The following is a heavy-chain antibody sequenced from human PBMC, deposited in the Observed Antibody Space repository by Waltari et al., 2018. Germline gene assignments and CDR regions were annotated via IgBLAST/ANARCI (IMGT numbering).Heavy chain of an antibody. D-gene: IGHD2-8*02. V-gene: IGHV3-33*01. CDR2: IWYDGSNK. CDR3: ARENTPRGWFDP. J-gene: IGHJ5*02. Sequence: QVQLVESGGGVVQPGRSLRFSCAASGFTFSSYGLHWVRQAPGKGLEWVAVIWYDGSNKYYADSVKGRFTISRDNSKNTLYLQMNSLRAEDTAVYYCARENTPRGWFDPWGQGTLVTVSS. CDR1: GFTFSSYG.